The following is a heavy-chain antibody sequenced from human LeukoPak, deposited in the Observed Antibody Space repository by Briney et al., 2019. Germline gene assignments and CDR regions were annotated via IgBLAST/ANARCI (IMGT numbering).Heavy chain of an antibody. V-gene: IGHV3-11*04. CDR2: ISGSGSTI. Sequence: GGSLRLSCTASGFTFRDYFMTWIRQPPGKGLEWVSYISGSGSTIYYADSVKGRFTISRDNAKHSLYLQMNSLRSEDTAVYYCAKDDSSSWATFDYWGQGTLVTASS. J-gene: IGHJ4*02. CDR3: AKDDSSSWATFDY. D-gene: IGHD6-13*01. CDR1: GFTFRDYF.